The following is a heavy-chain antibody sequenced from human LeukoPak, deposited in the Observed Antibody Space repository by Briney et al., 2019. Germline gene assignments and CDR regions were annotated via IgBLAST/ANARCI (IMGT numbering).Heavy chain of an antibody. CDR2: IIPIFGTA. Sequence: SVKVSCKASGGTFSSYAISWVRQAPGQGLEWMGGIIPIFGTANYAQKFQGRVTITADESTSTAYMELSSLRSEDTAMYYCARHLVRYPENWFDPWGQGTLVTVSS. V-gene: IGHV1-69*13. CDR1: GGTFSSYA. CDR3: ARHLVRYPENWFDP. D-gene: IGHD1-14*01. J-gene: IGHJ5*02.